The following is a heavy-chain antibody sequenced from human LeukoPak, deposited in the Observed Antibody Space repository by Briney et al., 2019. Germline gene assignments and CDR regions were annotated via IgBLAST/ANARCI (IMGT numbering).Heavy chain of an antibody. CDR2: IWYDGTNQ. Sequence: GGSLRLSCAASGFTFSSYAMHWVRQAPGKGLEWVAVIWYDGTNQYYADSVKGRFTISRDNSKNTLFLQMNSLRAEDTAVYYCARAHHGWYTFDYWGQGTLVTVPS. J-gene: IGHJ4*02. CDR3: ARAHHGWYTFDY. D-gene: IGHD6-19*01. V-gene: IGHV3-33*01. CDR1: GFTFSSYA.